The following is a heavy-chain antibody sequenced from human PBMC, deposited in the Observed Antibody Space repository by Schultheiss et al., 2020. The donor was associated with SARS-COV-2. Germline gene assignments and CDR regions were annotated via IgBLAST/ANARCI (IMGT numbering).Heavy chain of an antibody. D-gene: IGHD3-10*01. CDR2: IYYSGST. J-gene: IGHJ6*02. V-gene: IGHV4-61*05. Sequence: GSLRLSCTVSGGSISSSGYYWGWIRQPPGKGLEWIGYIYYSGSTNYNPSLKSRVTISVDTSKNQFSLKLSSVTAEDTAVYYCARDMVQSSYYYYGMDVWGQGTTVTVSS. CDR1: GGSISSSGYY. CDR3: ARDMVQSSYYYYGMDV.